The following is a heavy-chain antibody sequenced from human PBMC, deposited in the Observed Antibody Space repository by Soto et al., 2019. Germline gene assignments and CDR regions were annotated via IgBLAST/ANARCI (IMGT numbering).Heavy chain of an antibody. CDR2: ISYDGSNK. CDR3: AKDDYYYSSGYQDY. D-gene: IGHD3-22*01. Sequence: QVQLVESGGGVVQPGRSLRLSCAASGFTFSSYGMHWVRQAPGKGLEWVAVISYDGSNKYYADSVKGRFTISRDNSKNPRYLQMNSLRAEDTAVYYCAKDDYYYSSGYQDYWGQGTLVTLSS. J-gene: IGHJ4*02. CDR1: GFTFSSYG. V-gene: IGHV3-30*18.